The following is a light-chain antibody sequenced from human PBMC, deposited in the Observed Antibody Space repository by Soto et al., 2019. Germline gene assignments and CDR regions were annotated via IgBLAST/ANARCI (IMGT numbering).Light chain of an antibody. CDR3: SSYTSSSTQV. CDR1: SSDVGGYNY. J-gene: IGLJ1*01. Sequence: QSALTQPASVSGSTGQSITISCTGSSSDVGGYNYVSWYQQHPGKAPKLMIYDVSNRPSGVSNRFSGSKSGNTASLTISGLQAEDESDYYCSSYTSSSTQVFGTGTKLTV. CDR2: DVS. V-gene: IGLV2-14*01.